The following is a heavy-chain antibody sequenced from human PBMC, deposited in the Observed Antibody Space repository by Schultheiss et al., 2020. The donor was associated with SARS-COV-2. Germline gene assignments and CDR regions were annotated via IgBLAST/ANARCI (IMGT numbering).Heavy chain of an antibody. CDR3: TTAVGRPGYYGMDV. Sequence: GGSLRLSCAASGFTVSSNYMSWVRQAPGKGLEWVGRIKSKTDGGTTDYAAPVKGRFTISRDDSKSIAYLQMNSLKTEDTAVYYCTTAVGRPGYYGMDVWGQGTTVTVSS. D-gene: IGHD6-6*01. V-gene: IGHV3-15*01. CDR1: GFTVSSNY. J-gene: IGHJ6*02. CDR2: IKSKTDGGTT.